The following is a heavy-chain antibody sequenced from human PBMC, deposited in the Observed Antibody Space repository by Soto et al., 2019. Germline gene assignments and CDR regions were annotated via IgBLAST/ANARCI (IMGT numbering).Heavy chain of an antibody. J-gene: IGHJ3*02. V-gene: IGHV3-30*18. CDR1: GFTFSRYG. Sequence: GGSLRLSCAASGFTFSRYGMHWVRQAPGKGLEWVAVISYDGSNKYYADSVKGRFTISRDNSKNTLYLQMNSLRAEDTAVYYCAKGISAAFDIWGQGTMVTVSS. CDR2: ISYDGSNK. CDR3: AKGISAAFDI.